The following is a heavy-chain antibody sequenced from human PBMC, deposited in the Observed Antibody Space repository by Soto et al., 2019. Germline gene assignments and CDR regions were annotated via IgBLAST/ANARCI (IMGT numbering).Heavy chain of an antibody. CDR3: ARDRPYYYDSSGYFDY. CDR1: GFTFSSYW. Sequence: PVGSLRLSCAASGFTFSSYWMSWVRQAPGKGLEWVANIKQDGSEKYYVDSVKGRFTISRDNAKNSLYLQMNSLRAEDTAVYYCARDRPYYYDSSGYFDYWGQGTLVTVSS. V-gene: IGHV3-7*01. J-gene: IGHJ4*02. D-gene: IGHD3-22*01. CDR2: IKQDGSEK.